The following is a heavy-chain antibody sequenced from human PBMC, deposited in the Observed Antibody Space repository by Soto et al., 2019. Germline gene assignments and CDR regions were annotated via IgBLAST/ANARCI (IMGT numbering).Heavy chain of an antibody. D-gene: IGHD6-19*01. CDR1: GVSIRIDY. Sequence: CAFGGVSIRIDYGSCIQQPPGKGLEWIGYIYYSGSTNYNPSLNSRVTISVDTSKNQFSRKMSSVTAADTAVYYCARGRIAVGSVRYDYWGQGTLVTVSS. V-gene: IGHV4-59*01. CDR2: IYYSGST. J-gene: IGHJ4*02. CDR3: ARGRIAVGSVRYDY.